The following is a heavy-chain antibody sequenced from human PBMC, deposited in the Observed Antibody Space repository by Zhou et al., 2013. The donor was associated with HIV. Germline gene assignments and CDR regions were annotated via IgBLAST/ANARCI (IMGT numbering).Heavy chain of an antibody. CDR3: VRAPGGSTWSPFDY. J-gene: IGHJ4*02. CDR2: LIGIVLA. CDR1: DSPLIIMP. D-gene: IGHD6-13*01. Sequence: EVQAGGVWGRLWYSLAGPLDSPVQPLDSPLIIMPCTGSGKLQGRAWSGSQVLIGIVLAYDMRTLSKGRFTISRDNAKNSLYLQMNSLRADDMALYYCVRAPGGSTWSPFDYWGQGTLVTVS. V-gene: IGHV3-9*03.